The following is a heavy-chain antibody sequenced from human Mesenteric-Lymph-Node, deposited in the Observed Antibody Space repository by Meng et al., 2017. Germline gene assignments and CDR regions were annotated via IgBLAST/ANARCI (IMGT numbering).Heavy chain of an antibody. J-gene: IGHJ5*02. D-gene: IGHD6-13*01. CDR2: ISYDGSNK. CDR3: AREPRSSLLRGPSGFDP. CDR1: GFTVSSNY. Sequence: GESLKISCAASGFTVSSNYMSWVRQAPGKGLEWVAVISYDGSNKYYADSVKGRFTISRDNSKNTLYLQMNSLRAEDTAVYYCAREPRSSLLRGPSGFDPWGQGTLVTVSS. V-gene: IGHV3-30*03.